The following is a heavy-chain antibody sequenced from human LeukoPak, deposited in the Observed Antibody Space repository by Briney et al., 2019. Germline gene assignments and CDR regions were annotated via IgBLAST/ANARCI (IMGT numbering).Heavy chain of an antibody. V-gene: IGHV4-34*01. CDR3: ARGVVAATRYYYYYYMDV. CDR2: INHSGST. Sequence: SETLSLTCAVYGGSFSGYYWSWIRQPPGKGLEWIGEINHSGSTNYNPSLKSRVTISVDTSKNQFSLKLSSVTAADTAVYYCARGVVAATRYYYYYYMDVRGKGTMVTVSS. J-gene: IGHJ6*03. CDR1: GGSFSGYY. D-gene: IGHD2-15*01.